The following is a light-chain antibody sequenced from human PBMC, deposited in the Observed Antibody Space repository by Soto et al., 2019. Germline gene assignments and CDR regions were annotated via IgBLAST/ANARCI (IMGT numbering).Light chain of an antibody. Sequence: QSALTQPRSVSGSPGQSVTISCTGTSSDVGAYNYVSWYQQHPGQAPKFMIYDVSKRPSGVPDRFSGPKSGNTASLTISGLQADDEADYYCCSYAGTYSYVFGTGTKVTVL. CDR3: CSYAGTYSYV. CDR1: SSDVGAYNY. CDR2: DVS. J-gene: IGLJ1*01. V-gene: IGLV2-11*01.